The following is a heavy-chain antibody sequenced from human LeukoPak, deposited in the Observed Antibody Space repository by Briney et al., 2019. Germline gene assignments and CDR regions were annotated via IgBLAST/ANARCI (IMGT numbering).Heavy chain of an antibody. J-gene: IGHJ4*02. CDR3: ATPRGIVVVVAAPSFDF. CDR2: ISDSGGST. V-gene: IGHV3-23*01. Sequence: GGSLRLSCAASGFTFSSYAMSWVRQAPGKGLEWVSSISDSGGSTYYADSAKGRFTVSRDNSKNTLYLQMSSLRADDTAVYYCATPRGIVVVVAAPSFDFWGQGTLVTVSS. D-gene: IGHD2-15*01. CDR1: GFTFSSYA.